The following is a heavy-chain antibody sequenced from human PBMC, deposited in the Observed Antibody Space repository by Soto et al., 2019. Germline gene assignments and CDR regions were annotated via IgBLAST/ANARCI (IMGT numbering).Heavy chain of an antibody. D-gene: IGHD3-22*01. CDR3: ARTGYYHSSGYYYRTDI. CDR2: IDPSDSYT. V-gene: IGHV5-10-1*01. J-gene: IGHJ3*02. Sequence: GESLKISCKGSGYSFTSYWISWVRQMPGKGLEWMGRIDPSDSYTNYSPSLQGHVTISADKSISTAYLQWSSLKASDTAMYYCARTGYYHSSGYYYRTDIWGQGTMATVSS. CDR1: GYSFTSYW.